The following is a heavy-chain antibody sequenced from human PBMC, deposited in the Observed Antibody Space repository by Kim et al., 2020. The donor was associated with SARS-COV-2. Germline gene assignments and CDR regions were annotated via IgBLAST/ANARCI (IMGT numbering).Heavy chain of an antibody. V-gene: IGHV4-31*03. CDR2: IYYSGST. CDR3: ARFSGYDAFDI. CDR1: GGSISSGGYY. J-gene: IGHJ3*02. D-gene: IGHD3-22*01. Sequence: SETLSLTCTVSGGSISSGGYYWSCICQHPGKGLEWIGYIYYSGSTYYNPSLKSRVTISVDTSKNQFSLKLSSVTAADTAVYYCARFSGYDAFDIWGQGTMVTVSS.